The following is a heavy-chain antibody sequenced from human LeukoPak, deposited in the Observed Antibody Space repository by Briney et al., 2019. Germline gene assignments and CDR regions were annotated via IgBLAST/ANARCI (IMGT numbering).Heavy chain of an antibody. D-gene: IGHD4-11*01. CDR3: AKDPGPRSRATVTTGLPYYFDY. CDR1: GFTFSSYA. CDR2: ISGSGGST. J-gene: IGHJ4*02. Sequence: GGSLRLSCAASGFTFSSYAMICVRQAPGKGLEWVSAISGSGGSTYYADSVKGRFTISRDNSKNTLYLQMNSLRAEDTAVYYCAKDPGPRSRATVTTGLPYYFDYWGQGTLVTVSS. V-gene: IGHV3-23*01.